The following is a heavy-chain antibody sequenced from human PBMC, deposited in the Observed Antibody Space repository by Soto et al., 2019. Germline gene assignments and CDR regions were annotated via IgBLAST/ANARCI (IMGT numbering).Heavy chain of an antibody. J-gene: IGHJ2*01. CDR2: IYYSGST. CDR1: GGSISSSSYY. V-gene: IGHV4-39*01. D-gene: IGHD2-8*02. Sequence: SETLSLTCTVSGGSISSSSYYWGWIRQPPGKGLEWIGSIYYSGSTYYNPSLKSRVTISVDTSKNQFSLKLSSVTAADTAVYYCARLDGLLGWYFDLWGRGTLVTVSS. CDR3: ARLDGLLGWYFDL.